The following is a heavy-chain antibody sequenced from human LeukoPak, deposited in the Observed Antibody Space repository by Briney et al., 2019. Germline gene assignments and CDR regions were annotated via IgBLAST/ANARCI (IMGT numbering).Heavy chain of an antibody. J-gene: IGHJ6*02. CDR1: GYTFTSYY. V-gene: IGHV1-46*01. CDR3: AREEVYYGSGSYYNYYYGMDA. CDR2: INPSGGST. Sequence: ASVKVSCKASGYTFTSYYMHWVRQAPGQGLEWMGIINPSGGSTSYAQKFQGRVTMTRDTSTSTVYMELSSLRSEDTAVYYCAREEVYYGSGSYYNYYYGMDAWGQGTTVTVSS. D-gene: IGHD3-10*01.